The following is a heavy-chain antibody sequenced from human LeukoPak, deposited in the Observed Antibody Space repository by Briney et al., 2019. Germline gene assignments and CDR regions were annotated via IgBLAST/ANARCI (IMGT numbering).Heavy chain of an antibody. CDR1: GYTFTNFY. Sequence: ASVKVSCKASGYTFTNFYMHWVRQAPGQGLEWMGVINPSGGGTSYAQKFQGRVTMTRDTSTSTVYMELSSLRSEDTAVYYCARDDNGDNWFDPWGQGTLVTVSS. V-gene: IGHV1-46*01. CDR2: INPSGGGT. D-gene: IGHD4-17*01. J-gene: IGHJ5*02. CDR3: ARDDNGDNWFDP.